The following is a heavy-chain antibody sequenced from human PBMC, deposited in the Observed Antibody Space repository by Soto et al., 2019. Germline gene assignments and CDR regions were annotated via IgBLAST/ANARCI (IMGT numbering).Heavy chain of an antibody. V-gene: IGHV4-39*01. D-gene: IGHD3-10*02. J-gene: IGHJ4*02. CDR2: IYYSGST. Sequence: SETLSLTCTVSGGSISSSSYYWGWIRQPPGKGLEWIGSIYYSGSTYYNPSLKSRVTISVDTSKNQFSLKLSSVTAADTAVYYCARHDSGTMSVTPYWGQGTLVTVAS. CDR1: GGSISSSSYY. CDR3: ARHDSGTMSVTPY.